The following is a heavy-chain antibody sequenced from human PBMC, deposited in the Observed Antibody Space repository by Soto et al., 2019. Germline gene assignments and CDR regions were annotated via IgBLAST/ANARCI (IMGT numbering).Heavy chain of an antibody. J-gene: IGHJ3*02. CDR3: ARRSIAARHDAFDI. Sequence: ASVKVSCKTSGYTFSGFYIHWVRQAPGQGLESMGWIYPDSGGTNYAQKFQGWVTMTRDTSISTAYMELSRLRSDDTAVYYCARRSIAARHDAFDIWGQGTMVTVSS. CDR1: GYTFSGFY. D-gene: IGHD6-6*01. V-gene: IGHV1-2*04. CDR2: IYPDSGGT.